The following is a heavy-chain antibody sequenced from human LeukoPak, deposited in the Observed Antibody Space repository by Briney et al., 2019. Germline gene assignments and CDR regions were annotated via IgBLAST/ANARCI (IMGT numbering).Heavy chain of an antibody. CDR3: ARDPPLEWLLSQGYYFDY. D-gene: IGHD3-3*01. J-gene: IGHJ4*02. Sequence: GGSLRIFYASSGFTFSDYYMSWIRQATGKGLSSVSYISSSGSTIYYADSVKGRFTISRDNAKNSLYLQMNSLRAEDTAVYYCARDPPLEWLLSQGYYFDYWGQGTLVTVSS. CDR2: ISSSGSTI. V-gene: IGHV3-11*01. CDR1: GFTFSDYY.